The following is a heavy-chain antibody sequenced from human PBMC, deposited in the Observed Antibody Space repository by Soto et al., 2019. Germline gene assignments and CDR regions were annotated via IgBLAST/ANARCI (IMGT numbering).Heavy chain of an antibody. J-gene: IGHJ6*02. CDR1: GFTFSNAW. CDR3: TTDQPPTYYYGSGVPGDPYYYYGMDV. V-gene: IGHV3-15*07. CDR2: IKSKTDGGTT. D-gene: IGHD3-10*01. Sequence: PGGSLRLSCAASGFTFSNAWMNWVRQAPGKGLEWVGRIKSKTDGGTTDYAAPVKGRFTISRDDSKNTLYLQMNSLKTEDTAVYYCTTDQPPTYYYGSGVPGDPYYYYGMDVWGQGTTVTVSS.